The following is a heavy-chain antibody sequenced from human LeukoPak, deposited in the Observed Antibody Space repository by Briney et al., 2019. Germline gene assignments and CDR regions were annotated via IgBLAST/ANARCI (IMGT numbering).Heavy chain of an antibody. CDR2: INSAGDNI. D-gene: IGHD3-10*01. CDR1: GFTFSDYF. J-gene: IGHJ6*02. Sequence: GGSLRLSCVASGFTFSDYFMSWIRQAPGKGLEWLSFINSAGDNIYYADSVKGRFTISRDNSKNTLYLQMNSLRAEDTAVYYCAKGFPSTYGMDVWGQGTTVTVS. CDR3: AKGFPSTYGMDV. V-gene: IGHV3-11*01.